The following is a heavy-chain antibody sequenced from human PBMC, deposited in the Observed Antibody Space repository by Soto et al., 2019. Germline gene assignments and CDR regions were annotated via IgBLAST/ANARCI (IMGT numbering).Heavy chain of an antibody. CDR2: IYYSGST. CDR1: GCSISSGGYY. V-gene: IGHV4-31*03. J-gene: IGHJ6*03. CDR3: ARDGVTGTTNHYYYMDV. Sequence: SETLSLTCTVSGCSISSGGYYWSLIRQHPRKGLEWIGYIYYSGSTYYNPSLKSRVTISVDTSKNQFSLKLSSVTAADTAVYYCARDGVTGTTNHYYYMDVWGKGTTVTVSS. D-gene: IGHD1-7*01.